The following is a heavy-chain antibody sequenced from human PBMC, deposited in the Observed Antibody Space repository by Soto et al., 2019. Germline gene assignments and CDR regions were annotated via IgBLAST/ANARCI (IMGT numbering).Heavy chain of an antibody. J-gene: IGHJ4*02. V-gene: IGHV3-21*01. Sequence: GGSLRLSCAVSGFTFSSYTMNWVRQAPGKGLEWVSSISSSSGYIYYADSVKGRFTISRDNAKNSLYLQMNSLRAEDTAVYYCASSPYDFFNQWDYWGQGTLVTVSS. D-gene: IGHD3-3*01. CDR3: ASSPYDFFNQWDY. CDR1: GFTFSSYT. CDR2: ISSSSGYI.